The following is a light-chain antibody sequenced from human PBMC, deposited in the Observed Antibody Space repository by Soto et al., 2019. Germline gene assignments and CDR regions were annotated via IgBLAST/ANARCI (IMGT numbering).Light chain of an antibody. V-gene: IGLV3-21*02. CDR1: NIGNKV. J-gene: IGLJ3*02. CDR3: QVWDTSDPRVM. CDR2: EDR. Sequence: SYELTQPPSVSVAPGLTATITCGGDNIGNKVVHWYQQKPGQAPVLVVYEDRDRPSGIPERFSGSNSGNTATLTISRVEAGDEADYHWQVWDTSDPRVMFGGGTKLTVL.